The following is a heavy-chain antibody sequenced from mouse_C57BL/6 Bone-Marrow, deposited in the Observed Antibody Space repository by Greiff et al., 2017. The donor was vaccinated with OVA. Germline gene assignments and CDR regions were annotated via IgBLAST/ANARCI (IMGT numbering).Heavy chain of an antibody. CDR2: IYPGNSDT. CDR1: GYTFTSYW. V-gene: IGHV1-5*01. CDR3: TRRGFITTIVGDWFAY. Sequence: SGTVLVRPGASVKMSCKTSGYTFTSYWMHWVKQRPGQGLEWIGAIYPGNSDTSYNQKFKGKAKLTVVTSASTAYMELSSLTNEDSAVYYYTRRGFITTIVGDWFAYWGRGTLITVSA. D-gene: IGHD1-1*01. J-gene: IGHJ3*01.